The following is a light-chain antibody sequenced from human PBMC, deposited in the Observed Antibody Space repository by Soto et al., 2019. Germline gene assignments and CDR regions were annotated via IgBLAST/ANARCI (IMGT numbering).Light chain of an antibody. CDR1: QGIGND. J-gene: IGKJ4*01. CDR3: LQDYNFPLS. CDR2: AAS. Sequence: AIQMTQSPSSLSASVGDRVTITCRASQGIGNDLAWYQQSPGKAPKLLIYAASSLQSGVPSRFSGSGSGTDFTLTISSLQPGDFATYYCLQDYNFPLSCGGGTKVEIK. V-gene: IGKV1-6*01.